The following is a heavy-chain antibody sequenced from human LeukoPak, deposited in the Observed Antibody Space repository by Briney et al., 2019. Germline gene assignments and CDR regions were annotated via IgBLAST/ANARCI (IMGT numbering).Heavy chain of an antibody. CDR2: ISYDGSNK. CDR3: AREGSHYGMDV. V-gene: IGHV3-30-3*01. Sequence: GGSLRLSCAASGFTFSSYAMHWVRQAPGKGLEWVAVISYDGSNKYYADSVKGRFTISRDNSKNTLYLQMNSLRAEDTAVYYCAREGSHYGMDVWGQGTTVTVSS. CDR1: GFTFSSYA. D-gene: IGHD3-10*01. J-gene: IGHJ6*02.